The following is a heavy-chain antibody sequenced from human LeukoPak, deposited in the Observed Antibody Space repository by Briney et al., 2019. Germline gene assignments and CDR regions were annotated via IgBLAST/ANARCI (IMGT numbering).Heavy chain of an antibody. D-gene: IGHD6-19*01. J-gene: IGHJ4*02. V-gene: IGHV3-72*01. CDR3: ARVSTTVAGSDYLDY. Sequence: GGSLRLSCAASGFTFSDHFMDWVRQAPGKGRECVGRIRKGPKSYTTEYAASVQGRFAISRDDSKNSLYLQMNSLKTEDTAVYYCARVSTTVAGSDYLDYWGQGTQVTISS. CDR1: GFTFSDHF. CDR2: IRKGPKSYTT.